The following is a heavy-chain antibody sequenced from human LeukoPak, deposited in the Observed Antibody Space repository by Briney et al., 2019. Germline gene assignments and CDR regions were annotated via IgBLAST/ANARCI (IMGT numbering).Heavy chain of an antibody. Sequence: PGGSLRLSCAASGFTFSSYAMHWVRQAPGKGLGWVAVISYDGSKKYSADSVKGRFTISRDNSKNTLYLQMNSLRAEDTAVYYCARDKVLRYFDWLLSDLFGGMDVWGQGTTVTVSS. CDR2: ISYDGSKK. CDR3: ARDKVLRYFDWLLSDLFGGMDV. D-gene: IGHD3-9*01. V-gene: IGHV3-30*04. CDR1: GFTFSSYA. J-gene: IGHJ6*02.